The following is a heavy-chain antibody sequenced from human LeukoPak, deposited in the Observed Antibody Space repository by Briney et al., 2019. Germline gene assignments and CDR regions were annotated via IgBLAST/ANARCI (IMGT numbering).Heavy chain of an antibody. CDR2: IYSGGST. CDR3: ARGFDYGDYNEYFQH. CDR1: GFTVSSNY. J-gene: IGHJ1*01. V-gene: IGHV3-53*01. D-gene: IGHD4-17*01. Sequence: GGSLRLSCAASGFTVSSNYMSWVRQAPGKGLEWVSVIYSGGSTYYADSVKGRFTISRDNSKSTLYLQMNSLRAEDTAVYYCARGFDYGDYNEYFQHWGQGTLVTVSS.